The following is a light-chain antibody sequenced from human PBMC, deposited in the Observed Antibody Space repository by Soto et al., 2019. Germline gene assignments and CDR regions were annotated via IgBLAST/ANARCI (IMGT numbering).Light chain of an antibody. CDR1: SSNIGNNY. Sequence: QSALTQPPSVSAAPGQTVTISCSGSSSNIGNNYVSWYQQLPGTAPKLLIYDNNKQPSGIPDRFSGSKSGTSATLGITGLQTGDEADYYCGTWNSSLSAVVFGGGTKLTVL. V-gene: IGLV1-51*01. J-gene: IGLJ2*01. CDR2: DNN. CDR3: GTWNSSLSAVV.